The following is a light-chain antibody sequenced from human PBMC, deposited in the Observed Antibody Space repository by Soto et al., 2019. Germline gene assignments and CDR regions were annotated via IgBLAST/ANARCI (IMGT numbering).Light chain of an antibody. J-gene: IGKJ1*01. V-gene: IGKV1-39*01. CDR2: DAT. CDR1: QDISNY. Sequence: DIQMTQSPSSLSASVGDRVTITCRASQDISNYLNWYQHRLGRAPKLLIYDATRLQSGVSSRFSGSGSGTVFSLTISSLQPEDFATYYCQQSYVTPRTFGPGTRVDI. CDR3: QQSYVTPRT.